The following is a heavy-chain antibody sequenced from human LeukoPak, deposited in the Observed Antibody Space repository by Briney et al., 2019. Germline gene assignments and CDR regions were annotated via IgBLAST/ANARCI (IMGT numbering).Heavy chain of an antibody. CDR1: GGSFSGYY. V-gene: IGHV4-34*01. CDR2: INHSGST. CDR3: ARGPSSRSTVTTSHIDY. J-gene: IGHJ4*02. D-gene: IGHD4-17*01. Sequence: SETLSLTCAVYGGSFSGYYWSWIRQPPGKGLEWIGEINHSGSTNYNPSLKSRVTISVDTSKNQFSLQLSSVTAADTAVYYCARGPSSRSTVTTSHIDYWGQGTLVTVSS.